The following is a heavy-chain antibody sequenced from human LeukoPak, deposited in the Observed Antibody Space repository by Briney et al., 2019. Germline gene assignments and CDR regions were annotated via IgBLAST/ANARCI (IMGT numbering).Heavy chain of an antibody. V-gene: IGHV4-34*01. CDR3: ARGTPHYGGNNRGAFDI. CDR2: INHSGST. Sequence: SETLSLTCAVYGGSFSGYYWSWIRQPPGKGLEWIGEINHSGSTNYNPSLKSRVTISVDTSKNQFSLKLSSVTAADTAVYYCARGTPHYGGNNRGAFDIWGQGTMVTVSS. CDR1: GGSFSGYY. J-gene: IGHJ3*02. D-gene: IGHD4-23*01.